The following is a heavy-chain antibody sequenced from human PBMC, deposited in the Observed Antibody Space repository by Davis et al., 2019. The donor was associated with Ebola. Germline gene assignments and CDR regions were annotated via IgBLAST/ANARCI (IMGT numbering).Heavy chain of an antibody. D-gene: IGHD3-9*01. V-gene: IGHV5-51*01. Sequence: GGSLRLSCKDSGNSFNSHWIGWVRQLPGKGLEWMGVLFTGDSDTRYSPSFRGQVTISADNSIKTAFLHWSSLKASDTAIYYCASLRRSITGFDDGYDIWGQGTMVTVSS. CDR1: GNSFNSHW. CDR2: LFTGDSDT. CDR3: ASLRRSITGFDDGYDI. J-gene: IGHJ3*02.